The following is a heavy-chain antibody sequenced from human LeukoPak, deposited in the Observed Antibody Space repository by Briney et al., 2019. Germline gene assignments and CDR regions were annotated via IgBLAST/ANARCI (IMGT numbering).Heavy chain of an antibody. J-gene: IGHJ4*02. Sequence: PSQTLSLTCTVSGGSISSGDYYWRWIRQPPGKGLEWIGYIYYSGSTYYNPSLKSRVTISVDTSKNQFSLKLSSVTAADTAVYYCARDRSDCSGGSCPPAYWGQGTLVTVSS. CDR1: GGSISSGDYY. D-gene: IGHD2-15*01. V-gene: IGHV4-30-4*08. CDR2: IYYSGST. CDR3: ARDRSDCSGGSCPPAY.